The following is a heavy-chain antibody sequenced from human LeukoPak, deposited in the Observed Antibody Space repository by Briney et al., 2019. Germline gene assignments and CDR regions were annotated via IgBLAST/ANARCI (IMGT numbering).Heavy chain of an antibody. V-gene: IGHV4-38-2*02. CDR3: VSDGYSYGYTPDY. D-gene: IGHD5-18*01. CDR2: IYHSGST. J-gene: IGHJ4*02. Sequence: PSETLSLTCTVSGYSISSGYYWGWIRQPPGKGLEWIGSIYHSGSTYYNPSLKSRVTISVDSSKNQFSLKLSSMTAADTAVYYCVSDGYSYGYTPDYWGQGILVTVSS. CDR1: GYSISSGYY.